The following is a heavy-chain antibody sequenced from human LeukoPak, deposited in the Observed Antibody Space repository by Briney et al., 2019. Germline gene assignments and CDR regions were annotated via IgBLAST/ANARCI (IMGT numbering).Heavy chain of an antibody. CDR3: AKDNSGWTD. J-gene: IGHJ4*02. CDR2: VRGNGGTT. V-gene: IGHV3-23*01. Sequence: PGGSLRLSCAASGFTFSSYAMTWVRQAPGKGLEWVSTVRGNGGTTYYADSVKGRFTVSRDNSENTLFLQMDTMRAEDTAVYYCAKDNSGWTDWGQGTLVTVSS. CDR1: GFTFSSYA. D-gene: IGHD6-19*01.